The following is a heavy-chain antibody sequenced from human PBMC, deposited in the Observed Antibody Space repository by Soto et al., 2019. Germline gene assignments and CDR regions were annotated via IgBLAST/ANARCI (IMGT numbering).Heavy chain of an antibody. Sequence: EVQVVESGGGLVHPGGSLRLSCNFTFSMYSMNWVRQAPGKGLEWVASISSGSADIKYADSVKGRFTISRDNAKNSVSLQMNSLRVDDTAVYFCTRDQGGSYDSWFDPWGLGTLVTVSS. CDR3: TRDQGGSYDSWFDP. V-gene: IGHV3-21*01. J-gene: IGHJ5*02. CDR2: ISSGSADI. CDR1: FTFSMYS. D-gene: IGHD1-26*01.